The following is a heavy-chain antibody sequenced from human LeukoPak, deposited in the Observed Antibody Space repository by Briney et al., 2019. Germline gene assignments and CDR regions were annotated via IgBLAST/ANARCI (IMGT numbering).Heavy chain of an antibody. V-gene: IGHV3-30-3*01. J-gene: IGHJ4*02. CDR3: VCPHLTPSSTWGEGSLDY. Sequence: SGGSLRLSCVVSGFTFRDYGFHWVRQAPGKGLEWVALISYDGATRYYADSVKGRFTISRDNSKDILYLHINSLTTEDTALYYCVCPHLTPSSTWGEGSLDYWGQGTPVAVSS. CDR2: ISYDGATR. D-gene: IGHD3-16*01. CDR1: GFTFRDYG.